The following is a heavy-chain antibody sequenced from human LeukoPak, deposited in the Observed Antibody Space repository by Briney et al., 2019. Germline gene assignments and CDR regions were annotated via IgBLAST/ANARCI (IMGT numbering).Heavy chain of an antibody. CDR3: ARGGTGADFDY. J-gene: IGHJ4*02. CDR1: GFTFSSYS. Sequence: GGSLRLSCAASGFTFSSYSMNWVRQAPGKGLEWVSFISDSSSYIYYPDSVKGRFTISRDNAKNSLYLQMNSLRAEDTAVYFCARGGTGADFDYWGQETLVTVSS. CDR2: ISDSSSYI. D-gene: IGHD3/OR15-3a*01. V-gene: IGHV3-21*01.